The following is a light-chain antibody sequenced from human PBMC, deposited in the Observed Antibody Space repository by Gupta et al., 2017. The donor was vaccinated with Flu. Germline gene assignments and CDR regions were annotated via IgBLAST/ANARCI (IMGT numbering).Light chain of an antibody. J-gene: IGLJ3*02. Sequence: QSVLTQPPSVSAAPGQKVTISCSGSSSNIGVNYVSWYQQFPGTAPKLLIYDNDKRPSGIPDRFSGSKSGTSATLGITXLXTGDEAXYYCGTSDTSLDFSRVFGGGTKLTVL. V-gene: IGLV1-51*01. CDR3: GTSDTSLDFSRV. CDR1: SSNIGVNY. CDR2: DND.